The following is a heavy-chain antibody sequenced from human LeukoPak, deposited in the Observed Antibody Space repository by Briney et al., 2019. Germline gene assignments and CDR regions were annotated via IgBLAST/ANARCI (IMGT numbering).Heavy chain of an antibody. CDR3: AREAYGDYGNDC. J-gene: IGHJ4*02. Sequence: GGSLRLSCAASGFTFSRYRMHWVRQAPAKGLVWVSLINTDGSTTNYVDSVKGRFTISRDNAKNTLYLQMNSLGADDTAVYYCAREAYGDYGNDCWGQGALVTVFS. D-gene: IGHD4-17*01. V-gene: IGHV3-74*01. CDR1: GFTFSRYR. CDR2: INTDGSTT.